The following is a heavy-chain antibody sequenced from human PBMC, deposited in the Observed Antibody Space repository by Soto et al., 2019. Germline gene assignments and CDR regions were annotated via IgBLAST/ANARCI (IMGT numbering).Heavy chain of an antibody. CDR1: GGSINSNNYY. D-gene: IGHD5-12*01. J-gene: IGHJ4*02. CDR2: IYSSAST. Sequence: PSEPLSLTCSVSGGSINSNNYYWGWIRQPPGKGLEWIGSIYSSASTFYNPSLQSRLTMSVDTSKNQFSLRLSSVSAADTAVYYCARGNIVATILIPFDYWGQGTLVTVS. CDR3: ARGNIVATILIPFDY. V-gene: IGHV4-39*01.